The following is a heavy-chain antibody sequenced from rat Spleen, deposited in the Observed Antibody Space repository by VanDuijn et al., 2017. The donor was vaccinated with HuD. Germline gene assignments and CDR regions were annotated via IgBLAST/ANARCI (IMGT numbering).Heavy chain of an antibody. V-gene: IGHV5-31*01. CDR1: GFTFNNYW. D-gene: IGHD1-12*03. CDR2: ITNTGGST. J-gene: IGHJ2*01. Sequence: EVQLVESGGGLVQPGRSLKLSCVASGFTFNNYWMTWIRQAPGKGLEWVASITNTGGSTYYPDSVKGRFTISRDNAKNTLYLQMDSLRSEDTATYYCARVCYYVGYSSFDYWGQGVMVTVSS. CDR3: ARVCYYVGYSSFDY.